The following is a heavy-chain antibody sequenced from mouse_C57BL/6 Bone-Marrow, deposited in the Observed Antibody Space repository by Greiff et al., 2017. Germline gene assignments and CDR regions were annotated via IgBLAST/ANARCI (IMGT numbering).Heavy chain of an antibody. CDR2: ISYDGSN. D-gene: IGHD1-1*01. V-gene: IGHV3-6*01. CDR1: GYSITSGYY. J-gene: IGHJ3*01. Sequence: EVQLQESGPGLVKPSQSLSLTCSVTGYSITSGYYWNWIRQFPGNKLEWMGYISYDGSNNYNPSLKNRISITRDTSKNQFFLKLNSVTTEDTATYYCARGDITTVVARPDWGQGTLVTVSA. CDR3: ARGDITTVVARPD.